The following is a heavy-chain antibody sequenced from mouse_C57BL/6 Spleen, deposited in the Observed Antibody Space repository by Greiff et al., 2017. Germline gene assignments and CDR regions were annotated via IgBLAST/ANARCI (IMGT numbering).Heavy chain of an antibody. D-gene: IGHD2-4*01. CDR3: ARGGGGLRRGFDY. CDR1: GYTFTSYW. J-gene: IGHJ2*01. V-gene: IGHV1-55*01. CDR2: IYPGSGST. Sequence: QVQLQQPGAELVKPGASVKMSCKASGYTFTSYWITWVKQRTGQGLEWIGDIYPGSGSTNYNEKFKSKATLTVDTSSSTAYMQLSSLTSEDSSVYYCARGGGGLRRGFDYCGHGTTLTVSS.